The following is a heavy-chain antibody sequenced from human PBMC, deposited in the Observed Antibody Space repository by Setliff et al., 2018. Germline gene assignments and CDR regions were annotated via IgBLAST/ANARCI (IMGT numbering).Heavy chain of an antibody. CDR3: ARGVGSSPPRY. CDR2: IYASGSP. J-gene: IGHJ4*02. D-gene: IGHD1-26*01. V-gene: IGHV4-59*01. Sequence: SETLSLTCTISGGSISVYYWSWVRQPPGHELEWIGYIYASGSPYYNPSLRSRVTISADTSKNQISLKLTSPTAADTAVYYCARGVGSSPPRYWGRGTLVTVSS. CDR1: GGSISVYY.